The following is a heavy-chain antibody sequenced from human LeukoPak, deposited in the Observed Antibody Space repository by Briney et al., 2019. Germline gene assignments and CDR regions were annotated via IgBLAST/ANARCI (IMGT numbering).Heavy chain of an antibody. Sequence: GGSLRLSCAASTSIFSSYAMTWVRQAPGKGLQWLSTITGSGSRIYYADSVKGRFTLPRDNSKNTLHLQMNSLGAEDAAVYYCAGGEGAAGIYDAFDFWGQGTLVTVSS. CDR2: ITGSGSRI. CDR1: TSIFSSYA. J-gene: IGHJ3*01. CDR3: AGGEGAAGIYDAFDF. V-gene: IGHV3-23*01. D-gene: IGHD6-13*01.